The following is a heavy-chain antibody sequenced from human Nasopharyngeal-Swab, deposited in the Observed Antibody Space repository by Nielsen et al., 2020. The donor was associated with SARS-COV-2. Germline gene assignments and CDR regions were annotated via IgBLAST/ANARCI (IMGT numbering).Heavy chain of an antibody. CDR3: ARLSNYDFWSGYYAYMDV. V-gene: IGHV1-8*01. Sequence: ASVKVSCKASGYTFTNYDINWVRQATGQGLEWMGWMNPNSGNTGYAQKFQGRVTMTRNTSISTAYMELNSLTSEDTAVYYCARLSNYDFWSGYYAYMDVWGKGTPVTVSS. CDR1: GYTFTNYD. CDR2: MNPNSGNT. J-gene: IGHJ6*03. D-gene: IGHD3-3*01.